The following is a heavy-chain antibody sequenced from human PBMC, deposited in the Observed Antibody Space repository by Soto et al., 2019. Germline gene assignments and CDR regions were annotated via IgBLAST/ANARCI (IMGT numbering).Heavy chain of an antibody. Sequence: EVQLVESGGGLVQPGGSLRLSCAASGFTFSSYWMHWVRQAPGKGLVWVSRINSDGSSTSYADSVKGRFTISRDNAKNTLYMQMNSLRAEDTAVYYCERERGNTYFYGSGSYSGAFDIWGQGTMVTVSS. J-gene: IGHJ3*02. CDR3: ERERGNTYFYGSGSYSGAFDI. D-gene: IGHD3-10*01. CDR2: INSDGSST. CDR1: GFTFSSYW. V-gene: IGHV3-74*01.